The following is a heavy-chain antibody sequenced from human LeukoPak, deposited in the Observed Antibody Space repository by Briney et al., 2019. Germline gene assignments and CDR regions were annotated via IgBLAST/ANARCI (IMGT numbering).Heavy chain of an antibody. J-gene: IGHJ4*02. CDR3: ARIGQQAYQHHKQYYFDY. V-gene: IGHV4-34*01. CDR1: GGSFSGYS. CDR2: FSHSGFP. D-gene: IGHD6-13*01. Sequence: SEALSLTCAIYGGSFSGYSWTWIRQPPGKGLEWIGEFSHSGFPVYNPSLGGRVTISIDASKNQFSLKLSSVTAADTAVYYCARIGQQAYQHHKQYYFDYWGQGTLATVSS.